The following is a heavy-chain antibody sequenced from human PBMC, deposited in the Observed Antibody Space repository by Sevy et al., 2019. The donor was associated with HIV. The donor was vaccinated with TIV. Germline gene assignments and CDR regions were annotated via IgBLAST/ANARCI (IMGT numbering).Heavy chain of an antibody. J-gene: IGHJ5*02. V-gene: IGHV3-30*02. D-gene: IGHD2-8*02. CDR1: RFSFNGYG. CDR2: IRYDGSNK. CDR3: ARGTPAFCTGGVCFNWFDP. Sequence: GGSLRLSCAASRFSFNGYGMHWVRQAPGKGLEWVVFIRYDGSNKYYAYSVKGRFTISRDDSKNTLYLQMNSLRAEDTALYYCARGTPAFCTGGVCFNWFDPWGQGTLVTVSS.